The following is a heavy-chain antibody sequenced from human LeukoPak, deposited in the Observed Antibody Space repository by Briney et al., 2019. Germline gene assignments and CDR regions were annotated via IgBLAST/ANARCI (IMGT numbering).Heavy chain of an antibody. Sequence: SETLSLTCSVSGGSISRGYDYWGWIRQPPGKGLEWIGSIYYSGSTFYNPSLKSRVTVSVDTSKNQFSLNVNSVTAADTAVYDCLLNCSSSNCYPGVWGKGTTVAVSS. D-gene: IGHD2-2*01. CDR3: LLNCSSSNCYPGV. CDR1: GGSISRGYDY. CDR2: IYYSGST. J-gene: IGHJ6*04. V-gene: IGHV4-39*01.